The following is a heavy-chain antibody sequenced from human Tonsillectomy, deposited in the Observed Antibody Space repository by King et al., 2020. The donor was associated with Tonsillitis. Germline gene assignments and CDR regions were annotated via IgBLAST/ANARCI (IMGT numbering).Heavy chain of an antibody. CDR2: ISWNSGTL. CDR1: GFTFDDYA. Sequence: VQLVESGGGLVQPGRSLRLSCAASGFTFDDYAMHWVRQAPGKGLEWVSGISWNSGTLGYADSVKGRFTISRDDAKYSLYLQMNSLRAEDTALYYCAKDSMVRGLITSLDYWGQGTLVTVSS. D-gene: IGHD3-10*01. CDR3: AKDSMVRGLITSLDY. J-gene: IGHJ4*02. V-gene: IGHV3-9*01.